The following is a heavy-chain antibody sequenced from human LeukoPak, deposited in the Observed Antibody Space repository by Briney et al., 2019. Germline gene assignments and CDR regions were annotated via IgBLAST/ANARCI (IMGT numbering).Heavy chain of an antibody. D-gene: IGHD2-2*01. Sequence: GGSLRLSCAASGFTFSSYSMNWVRQAPGKGLEWVSSISSSSSYIYYADSVKGRFTISRDNAKNSLYLQMNSLRAEDTAVYYCARAKPPWGYQHYYGMDVWGQGTTVTVSS. CDR3: ARAKPPWGYQHYYGMDV. J-gene: IGHJ6*02. CDR1: GFTFSSYS. V-gene: IGHV3-21*01. CDR2: ISSSSSYI.